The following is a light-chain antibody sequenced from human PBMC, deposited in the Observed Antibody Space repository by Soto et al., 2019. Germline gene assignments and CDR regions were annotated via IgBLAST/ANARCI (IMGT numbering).Light chain of an antibody. V-gene: IGKV1-39*01. Sequence: DIQMTQSPSTLSASVGDSVTITCRASQKISTYLSWFKQRPGRAPDLMIFAASILHSGVPSRFSGSGSATPFTLTITGLQPEDFATYYCQQTDSSPYTFGQGNKLEI. CDR1: QKISTY. J-gene: IGKJ2*01. CDR3: QQTDSSPYT. CDR2: AAS.